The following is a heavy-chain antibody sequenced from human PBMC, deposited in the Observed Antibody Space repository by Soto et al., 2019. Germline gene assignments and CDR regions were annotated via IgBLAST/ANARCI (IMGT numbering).Heavy chain of an antibody. J-gene: IGHJ6*02. D-gene: IGHD6-13*01. Sequence: SLRLSCASSGFTFDDYAMHWVRQAPGKGLEWVSGISWNSGSIGYADSVKGRFTISRDNAKNSLYLQMNSLRAEDTALYYCAKDMSSGAYSEGVDVWGQGTTVTVSS. CDR2: ISWNSGSI. V-gene: IGHV3-9*01. CDR1: GFTFDDYA. CDR3: AKDMSSGAYSEGVDV.